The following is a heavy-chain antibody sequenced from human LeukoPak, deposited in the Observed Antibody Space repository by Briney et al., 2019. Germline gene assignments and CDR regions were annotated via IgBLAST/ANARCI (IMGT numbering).Heavy chain of an antibody. D-gene: IGHD3-3*01. CDR1: GFTFSSYG. Sequence: PGRSPRLSCAASGFTFSSYGMHWVRQAPGKGLEWVAVIWYDGSNKYYADSVKGRFTISRDNSKNTLYLQMNSLRAEDTAVYYCARDLRSLRFLEWGRKRSYFDYWGQGTLVTVSS. CDR3: ARDLRSLRFLEWGRKRSYFDY. J-gene: IGHJ4*02. CDR2: IWYDGSNK. V-gene: IGHV3-33*01.